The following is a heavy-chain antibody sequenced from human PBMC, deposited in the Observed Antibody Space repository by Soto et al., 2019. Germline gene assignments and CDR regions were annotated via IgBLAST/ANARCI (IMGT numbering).Heavy chain of an antibody. CDR1: GDSISSYY. CDR3: ARNVAVAGTEGRNWFDP. V-gene: IGHV4-59*01. J-gene: IGHJ5*02. Sequence: QVQLQESGPGLVKPSETLSLTCTVSGDSISSYYWSWIRQSPGKGLEWIGHIYYRGSTNYNPSLKSRVPISVDTSKNQFSLKLSSVTAADTAFYYCARNVAVAGTEGRNWFDPWGQGSLVTVSS. D-gene: IGHD6-13*01. CDR2: IYYRGST.